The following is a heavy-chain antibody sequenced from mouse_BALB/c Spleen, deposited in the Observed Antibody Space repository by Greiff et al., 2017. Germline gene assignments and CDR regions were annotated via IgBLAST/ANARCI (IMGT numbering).Heavy chain of an antibody. D-gene: IGHD2-1*01. CDR1: GFTFSSYA. Sequence: EVHLVESGGGLVKPGGSLKLSCAASGFTFSSYAMSWVRQSPEKRLEWVAEISSGGSYTYYPDTVTGRFTISRDNAKNTLYLEMSSLRSEDTAMYYCARDNGNFYFDYWGQGTTLTVSS. CDR2: ISSGGSYT. V-gene: IGHV5-9-4*01. J-gene: IGHJ2*01. CDR3: ARDNGNFYFDY.